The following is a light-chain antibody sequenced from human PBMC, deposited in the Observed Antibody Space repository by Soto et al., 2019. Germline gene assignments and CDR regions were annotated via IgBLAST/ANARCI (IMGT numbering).Light chain of an antibody. CDR1: QSVSSIY. CDR3: QQYGSSPTWT. V-gene: IGKV3-20*01. Sequence: EIVLTQSPGTLSLSPGERATLSCRASQSVSSIYLAWYQQKPGQAPRLLIYGASSRATGIPDRFSGRGPGTDFALSLSRLEPEDFAVYYYQQYGSSPTWTFGQGTKVEI. CDR2: GAS. J-gene: IGKJ1*01.